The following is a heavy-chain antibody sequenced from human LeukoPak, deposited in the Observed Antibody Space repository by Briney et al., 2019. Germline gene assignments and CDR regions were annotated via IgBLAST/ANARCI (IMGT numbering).Heavy chain of an antibody. V-gene: IGHV4-30-4*01. D-gene: IGHD3-22*01. J-gene: IGHJ4*02. CDR2: IYYSGST. CDR1: GGSISSGDYY. CDR3: ARDSSYYDSSLDY. Sequence: SETLSLTCTVSGGSISSGDYYWSWIRQPPGKGLEWIGYIYYSGSTYYNPSLKSRVTISVDTSKNQFSLKLSSVTAADTAVYYCARDSSYYDSSLDYWGQGTLVTVSS.